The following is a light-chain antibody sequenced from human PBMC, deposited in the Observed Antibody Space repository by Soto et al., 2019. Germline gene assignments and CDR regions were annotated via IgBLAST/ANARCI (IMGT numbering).Light chain of an antibody. CDR1: SNDIGAHYY. Sequence: QSALTQPASVSGSLGQSITISCTGTSNDIGAHYYVSWYHHQPGKAPKLLIFEVDRRPSGGSGRFSGSKSANTASLIISGLQPEDEADYYCNSYTTSGTLGGVFGGGTKLTVL. CDR2: EVD. V-gene: IGLV2-14*01. J-gene: IGLJ3*02. CDR3: NSYTTSGTLGGV.